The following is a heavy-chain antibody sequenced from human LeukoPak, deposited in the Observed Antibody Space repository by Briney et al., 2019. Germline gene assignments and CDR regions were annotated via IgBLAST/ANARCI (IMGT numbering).Heavy chain of an antibody. V-gene: IGHV3-30*03. Sequence: PGRSLRLSCAASGFTFSSYGMHWVRQAPGKGLEWVAIISFDGSIKYRDPVKGRFTISRDNAKNSLYLQMNSLRAEDTAVYYCARDGAPDAHCSSTSCAIRWGQGTLVTVSS. CDR1: GFTFSSYG. CDR3: ARDGAPDAHCSSTSCAIR. J-gene: IGHJ4*02. D-gene: IGHD2-2*01. CDR2: ISFDGSIK.